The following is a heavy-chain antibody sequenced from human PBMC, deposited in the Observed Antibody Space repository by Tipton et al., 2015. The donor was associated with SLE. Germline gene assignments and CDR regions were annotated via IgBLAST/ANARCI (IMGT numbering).Heavy chain of an antibody. CDR1: GDSISSSGYQ. D-gene: IGHD4-17*01. CDR3: ARGSDGEYVRYFDV. CDR2: ISYSENT. V-gene: IGHV4-39*07. J-gene: IGHJ2*01. Sequence: TLSLTCTVFGDSISSSGYQWGWIRQPPGKGLEWIGRISYSENTYYNPSLRSRVTMSIDASQNRVSLRLKSVSAADTAVYYCARGSDGEYVRYFDVWGPGTLVTVSS.